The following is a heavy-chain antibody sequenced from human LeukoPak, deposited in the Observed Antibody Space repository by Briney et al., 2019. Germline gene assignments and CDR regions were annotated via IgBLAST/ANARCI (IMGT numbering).Heavy chain of an antibody. Sequence: GGSLRLSCAASGFTFSSYSMNWVRQAPGKGLEWVSSISSSSSYIYYADSVKGRFTISRDNAKNSLYLQMSSLRAEDTAVYYCARVRSAVVVPAATDYWGQGTLVTVSS. CDR3: ARVRSAVVVPAATDY. V-gene: IGHV3-21*01. J-gene: IGHJ4*02. CDR2: ISSSSSYI. D-gene: IGHD2-2*01. CDR1: GFTFSSYS.